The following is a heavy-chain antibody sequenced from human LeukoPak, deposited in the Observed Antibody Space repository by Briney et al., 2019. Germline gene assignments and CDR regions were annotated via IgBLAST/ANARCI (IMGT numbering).Heavy chain of an antibody. CDR1: GFTFSTYA. J-gene: IGHJ4*02. V-gene: IGHV3-23*01. D-gene: IGHD1-26*01. CDR2: ISAGGGST. Sequence: GGSLRLSCAASGFTFSTYAMGWVRQAPGKGLDWVSAISAGGGSTYYPDSVRGRFTISRDNSKNTLYLQMTSLKAEDTAVYYCARGRSGAIDFDYWGQGTLVTVSS. CDR3: ARGRSGAIDFDY.